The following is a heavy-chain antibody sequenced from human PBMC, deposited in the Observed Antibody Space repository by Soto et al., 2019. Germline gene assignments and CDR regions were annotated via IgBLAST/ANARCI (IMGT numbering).Heavy chain of an antibody. CDR1: GFTFSSYA. CDR3: AKDNLGYCSSSSWLDHYYYYMDV. V-gene: IGHV3-23*01. D-gene: IGHD2-2*01. CDR2: ISGSGGST. J-gene: IGHJ6*03. Sequence: GGSLRLSCAASGFTFSSYAMSWVRQAPGKGLEWVSAISGSGGSTYYADSVKGRFTISRDNSKNTLYLQMNSLRAEDTAVYYCAKDNLGYCSSSSWLDHYYYYMDVWGKGTTVTVSS.